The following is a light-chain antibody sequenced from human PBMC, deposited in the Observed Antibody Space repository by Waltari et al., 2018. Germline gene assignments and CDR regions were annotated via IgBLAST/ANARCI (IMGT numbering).Light chain of an antibody. V-gene: IGLV1-47*02. CDR3: AVWDERVRGRV. CDR1: TSNIGANL. J-gene: IGLJ3*02. Sequence: QSVLTQPPSASGTPGQRVTISCSGSTSNIGANLVYWYQQLPGKAPKLLIYNNNRRRSGVPDRFSDSKSGTSASLAISGLRSEDEAEYYCAVWDERVRGRVFGGGTKLTVL. CDR2: NNN.